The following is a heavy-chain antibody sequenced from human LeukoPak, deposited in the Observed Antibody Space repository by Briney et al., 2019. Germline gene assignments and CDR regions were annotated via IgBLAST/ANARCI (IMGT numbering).Heavy chain of an antibody. CDR1: GFIFSNYG. D-gene: IGHD3-3*01. CDR3: AITTIFGVVIIPHHYYYMDV. CDR2: IRGNAGTT. Sequence: GGSLRLSCAASGFIFSNYGMSWVRQAPRKGLEWVSSIRGNAGTTYYADSVKGRFTISRDNAKNSLYLQMNSLRAEDTAVYYCAITTIFGVVIIPHHYYYMDVWGKGTTVTVSS. J-gene: IGHJ6*03. V-gene: IGHV3-23*01.